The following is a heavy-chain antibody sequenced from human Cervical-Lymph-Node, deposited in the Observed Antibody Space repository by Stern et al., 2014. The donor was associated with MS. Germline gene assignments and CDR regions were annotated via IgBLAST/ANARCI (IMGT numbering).Heavy chain of an antibody. CDR1: GGSISSSGYY. V-gene: IGHV4-61*02. J-gene: IGHJ5*02. CDR3: ATTRWDLCTWNWFDP. Sequence: QVQLVESGPGLVKPSQTLSLTCTVSGGSISSSGYYWSWIRQPADKGLEWIGRIHGSGNTYYNPSLKRRVTLSMDTAKNQFPLMKPSVTAADTAVYYWATTRWDLCTWNWFDPWGQGTLVTVSS. D-gene: IGHD1-26*01. CDR2: IHGSGNT.